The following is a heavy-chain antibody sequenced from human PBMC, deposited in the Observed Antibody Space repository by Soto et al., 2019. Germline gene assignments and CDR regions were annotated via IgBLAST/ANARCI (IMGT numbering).Heavy chain of an antibody. CDR1: GGSISSGDYC. J-gene: IGHJ4*02. CDR2: IYDSGAT. V-gene: IGHV4-30-4*01. D-gene: IGHD4-4*01. Sequence: PSEPLSLTCTVSGGSISSGDYCWTWIRQPPGKGLEWIGYIYDSGATYDNPSLRNRLTISVDTSRNQFSLKLSFVTAADTAVYYCASARLHYRTIDYWGQGTLVTVSS. CDR3: ASARLHYRTIDY.